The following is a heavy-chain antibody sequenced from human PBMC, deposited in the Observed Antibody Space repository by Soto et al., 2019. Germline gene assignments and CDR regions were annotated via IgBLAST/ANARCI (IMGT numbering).Heavy chain of an antibody. CDR2: INAGNGGT. V-gene: IGHV1-3*01. CDR1: GYTFTSYP. CDR3: ATDRGGYCSGGSCSEAWFDP. Sequence: GASVKVSCKASGYTFTSYPMNWLRQAPGQRPEWMGWINAGNGGTKYSLKFQGRVSITRDTSAGTAYMQLSRLRSEDTAVYYCATDRGGYCSGGSCSEAWFDPWGQGTLVTVSS. D-gene: IGHD2-15*01. J-gene: IGHJ5*02.